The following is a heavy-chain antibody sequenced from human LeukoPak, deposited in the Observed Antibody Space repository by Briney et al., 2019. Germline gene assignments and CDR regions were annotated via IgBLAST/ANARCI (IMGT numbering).Heavy chain of an antibody. D-gene: IGHD3-22*01. CDR3: APDYYDSSGYLKPFV. CDR1: GGSISSYY. V-gene: IGHV4-4*07. CDR2: IYTSGST. J-gene: IGHJ1*01. Sequence: SETLSLTCTVSGGSISSYYWSWIRQPAGKGLEWIGRIYTSGSTNYNPSLKSRVTMSVDTSKNQFSLKLSSVTAADTAVYYCAPDYYDSSGYLKPFVWGQGTLVTVSS.